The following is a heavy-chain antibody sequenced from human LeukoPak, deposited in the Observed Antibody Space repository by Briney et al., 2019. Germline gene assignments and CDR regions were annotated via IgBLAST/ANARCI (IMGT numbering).Heavy chain of an antibody. Sequence: ASVKVSCKASGYTFTSCAIHWVRQAPGQGLEWMGWINPNSGGTNYAQKFQGRVTMTRDTSISTAHMELSRLRSDDTAVYYCARGSRPIFEWQQLGGDYWGQGTLVTVSS. CDR1: GYTFTSCA. CDR2: INPNSGGT. J-gene: IGHJ4*02. V-gene: IGHV1-2*02. CDR3: ARGSRPIFEWQQLGGDY. D-gene: IGHD6-13*01.